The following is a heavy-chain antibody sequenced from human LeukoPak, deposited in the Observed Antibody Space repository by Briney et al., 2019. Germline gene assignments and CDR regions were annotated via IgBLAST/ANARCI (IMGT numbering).Heavy chain of an antibody. J-gene: IGHJ4*02. D-gene: IGHD4-17*01. V-gene: IGHV5-51*01. Sequence: GESLQISCKASGYAFSTYWIGWVRQKPGKGLEWMGIIYPGDSDTKYSPSFQGQVTVSADRSINTAYLQWSSLRASDTAMYYCVTPPNDAGDYNYWGQGTPVIVSS. CDR1: GYAFSTYW. CDR2: IYPGDSDT. CDR3: VTPPNDAGDYNY.